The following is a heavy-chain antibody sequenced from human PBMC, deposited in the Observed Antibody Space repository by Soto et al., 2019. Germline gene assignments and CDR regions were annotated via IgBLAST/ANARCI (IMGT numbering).Heavy chain of an antibody. J-gene: IGHJ5*02. CDR3: ARDVRSRRYDL. CDR1: GFTFRNYG. CDR2: IWYDGSNK. D-gene: IGHD1-20*01. V-gene: IGHV3-33*01. Sequence: QVQLVESGGGVVQPGRSLRLSCAASGFTFRNYGMQWVRQAPGKGLEWLAVIWYDGSNKYYTDSVKGRFTISRANSKHTLYLEMNSLRDEDTAEYYWARDVRSRRYDLWGQGTLVIVSS.